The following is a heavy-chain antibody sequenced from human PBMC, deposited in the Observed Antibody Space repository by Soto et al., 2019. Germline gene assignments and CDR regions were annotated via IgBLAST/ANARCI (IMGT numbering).Heavy chain of an antibody. J-gene: IGHJ4*02. CDR2: ISNDGNKK. V-gene: IGHV3-30*18. D-gene: IGHD3-22*01. Sequence: PGGSLRLSCAASGFTLSNYGMHWVRQAPGKGLEWVAAISNDGNKKYYADSVKGRFTISRDSSENTLDLQMNSLRTEDTAVYYCAKEGYYNDYWGQGTLVTVSS. CDR1: GFTLSNYG. CDR3: AKEGYYNDY.